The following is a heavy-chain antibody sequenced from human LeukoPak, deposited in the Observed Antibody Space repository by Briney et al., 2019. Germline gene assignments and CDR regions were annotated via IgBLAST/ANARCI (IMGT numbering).Heavy chain of an antibody. CDR1: GGSFSGYY. CDR3: ARGQVPIGYYYYGMDV. CDR2: INHSGTT. Sequence: SETLSLTCAVYGGSFSGYYGSWIRQPPGKGRGWVGEINHSGTTNYNPSLKSRVAISVDTSKNQFSLQLSSVTAADTAVYYCARGQVPIGYYYYGMDVWGQGTTVTVSS. J-gene: IGHJ6*02. V-gene: IGHV4-34*01.